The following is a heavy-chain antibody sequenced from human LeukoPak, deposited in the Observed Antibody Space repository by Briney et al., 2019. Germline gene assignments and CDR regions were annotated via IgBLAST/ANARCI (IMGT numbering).Heavy chain of an antibody. CDR1: GFTFTTHW. CDR3: APGWYYFDS. J-gene: IGHJ4*02. Sequence: GGSLRLSCGASGFTFTTHWIHWVRQAPGKGLVWVSRIKPDGSDTNYADSVKGRFTISRDNAKNTLYLQMNSLRAEDTAVYYCAPGWYYFDSWGQGTLVTVSS. V-gene: IGHV3-74*01. CDR2: IKPDGSDT. D-gene: IGHD2-15*01.